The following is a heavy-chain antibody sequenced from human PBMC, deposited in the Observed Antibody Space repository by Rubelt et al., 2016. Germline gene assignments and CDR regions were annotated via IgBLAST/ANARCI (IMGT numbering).Heavy chain of an antibody. CDR1: GFTFSDYY. J-gene: IGHJ3*02. CDR2: ISYDGSNK. V-gene: IGHV3-30*03. Sequence: GSGGGLVKPGGSLRLSCAASGFTFSDYYMSWIRQAPGKGLAWVAVISYDGSNKEYADFLKGRFTISRDNSKNTLYLQMNSLRAEDTAVYYCAREYCSGGSCYSGAFDIWGQGTMVTVSS. CDR3: AREYCSGGSCYSGAFDI. D-gene: IGHD2-15*01.